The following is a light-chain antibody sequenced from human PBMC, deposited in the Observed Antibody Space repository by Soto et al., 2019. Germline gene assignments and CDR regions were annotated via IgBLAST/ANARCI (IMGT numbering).Light chain of an antibody. CDR2: EVS. Sequence: QSALTQPASVSGSPGQSITISCTGTSSDVGGYNYVSWYQQHPGKAPKLMIFEVSNRPSEVSNRFSGSKSGNTASLTISGLQAEDEADYYCSSYTSSSTRVFGGGTQLTVL. J-gene: IGLJ2*01. CDR3: SSYTSSSTRV. CDR1: SSDVGGYNY. V-gene: IGLV2-14*01.